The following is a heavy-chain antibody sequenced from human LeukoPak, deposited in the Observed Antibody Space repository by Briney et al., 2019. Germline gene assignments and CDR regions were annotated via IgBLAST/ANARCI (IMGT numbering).Heavy chain of an antibody. CDR2: ISGVGVST. CDR1: GFTFSSYA. CDR3: AKVFQPVDY. Sequence: GGSLRLSCAASGFTFSSYAMSWVRQSPGKGLEGVSAISGVGVSTYYADSVKGRFTISRDNSKNTMYLEMNSLRAEDTAVYYCAKVFQPVDYWGQGTLVTVSS. D-gene: IGHD3-10*02. V-gene: IGHV3-23*01. J-gene: IGHJ4*02.